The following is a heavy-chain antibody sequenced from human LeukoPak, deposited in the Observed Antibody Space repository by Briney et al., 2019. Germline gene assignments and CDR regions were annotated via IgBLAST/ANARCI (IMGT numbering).Heavy chain of an antibody. J-gene: IGHJ4*02. CDR3: ARGRVLNTAMVYDY. CDR2: IYHSGST. CDR1: GGSISSSNW. Sequence: PSETLSLTCAVSGGSISSSNWWSWVRQPPGKGLEWIGEIYHSGSTNYNPSLESRVTISVDKSKNQFSLKLSSVTAADTAVYYCARGRVLNTAMVYDYWGQGTLVTVSS. D-gene: IGHD5-18*01. V-gene: IGHV4-4*02.